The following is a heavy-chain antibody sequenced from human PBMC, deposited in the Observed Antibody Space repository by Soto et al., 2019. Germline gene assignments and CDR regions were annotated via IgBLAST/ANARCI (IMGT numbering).Heavy chain of an antibody. J-gene: IGHJ3*02. D-gene: IGHD1-26*01. CDR1: GFTFSSYA. CDR2: ISGSGGRT. Sequence: GGSLRLSCAASGFTFSSYAMSWVRQAPGKGLEWVSAISGSGGRTYYADSVKGRFTISRDNSKNTLYLQMNSLRAEDKAVYYCEKGGLVVATSGHDAFDIWGQGTMVTVSS. CDR3: EKGGLVVATSGHDAFDI. V-gene: IGHV3-23*01.